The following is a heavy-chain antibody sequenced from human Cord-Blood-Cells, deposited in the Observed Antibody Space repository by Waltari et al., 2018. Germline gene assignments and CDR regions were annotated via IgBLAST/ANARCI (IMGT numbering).Heavy chain of an antibody. V-gene: IGHV1-8*03. CDR3: ARAPAGDAFDI. CDR2: INPNSGNT. D-gene: IGHD2-15*01. Sequence: QVQLAQSGAEVKKPGASVKVYCKPSGYTFTSYDINWVLQATGQGLEWMGWINPNSGNTGYAQKFQGRVTITRNTSISTAYMELSSLRSEDTAVYYCARAPAGDAFDIWGQGTMVTVSS. CDR1: GYTFTSYD. J-gene: IGHJ3*02.